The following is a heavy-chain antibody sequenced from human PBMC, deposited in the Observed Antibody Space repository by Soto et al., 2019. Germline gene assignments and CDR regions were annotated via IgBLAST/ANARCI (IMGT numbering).Heavy chain of an antibody. CDR1: GFTFSTYW. D-gene: IGHD6-6*01. V-gene: IGHV3-7*03. Sequence: GGSLRLSCAASGFTFSTYWMSWVRQPPGKGLEWVANIKVDGSEIYYVDSVKGRFTISRDNAKNSLYLQMNSLRAEDTAVYYCARGHSTSPNWLDPWGQGTLVTV. J-gene: IGHJ5*02. CDR2: IKVDGSEI. CDR3: ARGHSTSPNWLDP.